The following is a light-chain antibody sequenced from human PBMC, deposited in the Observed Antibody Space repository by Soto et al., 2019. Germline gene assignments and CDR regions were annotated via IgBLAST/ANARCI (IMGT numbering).Light chain of an antibody. CDR1: QSISSY. CDR3: QQRYSTPRT. J-gene: IGKJ1*01. Sequence: DIQMTQSPSSLSASVGDRVTITCRASQSISSYLNWYQQKPGKAPKLLIYAASSLQSGVPSRFSGSGSGTDFTLTISSLQPEDVATYYCQQRYSTPRTFGQGTKVEI. CDR2: AAS. V-gene: IGKV1-39*01.